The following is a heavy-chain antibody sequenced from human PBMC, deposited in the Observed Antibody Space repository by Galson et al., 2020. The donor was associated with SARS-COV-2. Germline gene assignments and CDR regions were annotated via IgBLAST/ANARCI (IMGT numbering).Heavy chain of an antibody. J-gene: IGHJ5*02. CDR1: GGSISSGGYS. D-gene: IGHD3-10*01. V-gene: IGHV4-30-2*01. Sequence: SETLSLTCAVSGGSISSGGYSWSWIRQPPGKGLEWIGYIYHSGSTYYNPSLKSRVTISVDRSKNQFSLKLSSVTAADTAVYYCARGLWFGDPKGWFDPWGQGTLVTVSS. CDR3: ARGLWFGDPKGWFDP. CDR2: IYHSGST.